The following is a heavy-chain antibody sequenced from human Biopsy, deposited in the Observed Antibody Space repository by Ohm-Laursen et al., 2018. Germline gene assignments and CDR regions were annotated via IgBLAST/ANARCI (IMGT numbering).Heavy chain of an antibody. CDR2: INPGGNST. CDR1: GDTLTDLS. J-gene: IGHJ5*02. CDR3: TRGGYYYDSLAYYYWFDP. Sequence: GASVKVSCKVSGDTLTDLSMHWLRQAPGQGLEWMGIINPGGNSTAYTQNFQGRVTMTWDTSTTTVYMELSSLRSEDTAVYYCTRGGYYYDSLAYYYWFDPWGQGTLVTVSS. V-gene: IGHV1-46*01. D-gene: IGHD3-22*01.